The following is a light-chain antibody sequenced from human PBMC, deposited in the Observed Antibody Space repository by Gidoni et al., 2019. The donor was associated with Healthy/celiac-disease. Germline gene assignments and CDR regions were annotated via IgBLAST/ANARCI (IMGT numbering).Light chain of an antibody. Sequence: DIVLPQSPDSLAVSLGGRATTNCKSSQRVLYSSNNKNYLAWYQQKPGQPPKLLIYWASTRESGVPDRFSGSGSGTDFTLTISSLQAEDVAVYYCQQYYSTPLTFGGGTKVEIK. CDR1: QRVLYSSNNKNY. J-gene: IGKJ4*01. CDR3: QQYYSTPLT. CDR2: WAS. V-gene: IGKV4-1*01.